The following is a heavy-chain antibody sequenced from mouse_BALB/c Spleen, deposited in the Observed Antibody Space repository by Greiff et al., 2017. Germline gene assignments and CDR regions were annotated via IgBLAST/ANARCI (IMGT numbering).Heavy chain of an antibody. CDR1: GYTFTSYD. D-gene: IGHD2-3*01. Sequence: EVKLVESGPELVKPGASVKMSCKASGYTFTSYDMHWVKQKPGQGLEWIGYINPYNDGTKYNEKFKGKATLTSDKSSSTAYMELSSLTSEDSAVYYCARAVGGLLQKGAWFAYWGQGTLVTVSA. J-gene: IGHJ3*01. V-gene: IGHV1-14*01. CDR2: INPYNDGT. CDR3: ARAVGGLLQKGAWFAY.